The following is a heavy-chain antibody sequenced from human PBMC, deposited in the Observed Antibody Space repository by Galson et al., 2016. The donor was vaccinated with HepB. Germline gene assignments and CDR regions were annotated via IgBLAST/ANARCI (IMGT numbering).Heavy chain of an antibody. CDR3: ARSEKVSTGSDALDI. D-gene: IGHD1-1*01. CDR2: ISPYNGNT. V-gene: IGHV1-18*01. J-gene: IGHJ3*02. CDR1: GYTFTTYG. Sequence: SVKVSCKASGYTFTTYGISWVRQAPGQGLEWMGWISPYNGNTKYAQKLQGRVTMTRDTSTITVYMELSSLGSEDTAMYYCARSEKVSTGSDALDIWGQGTMVTVSS.